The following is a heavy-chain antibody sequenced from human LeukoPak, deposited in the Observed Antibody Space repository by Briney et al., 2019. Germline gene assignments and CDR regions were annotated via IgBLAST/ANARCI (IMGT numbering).Heavy chain of an antibody. CDR1: GYTFTSYY. V-gene: IGHV1-46*01. CDR2: INPSGGST. J-gene: IGHJ5*02. CDR3: AREIAAADNWFDP. D-gene: IGHD6-13*01. Sequence: ASVKVSCKASGYTFTSYYMHWVRQAPGQGLEWMGIINPSGGSTSYAQKFQSRVTMTRDMSTSTVYMELSSLRSEDTAVYYCAREIAAADNWFDPWGQGILVTVSS.